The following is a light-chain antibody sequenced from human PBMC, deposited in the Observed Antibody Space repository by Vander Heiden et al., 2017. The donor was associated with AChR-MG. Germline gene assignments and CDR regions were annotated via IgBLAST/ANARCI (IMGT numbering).Light chain of an antibody. CDR2: QDS. J-gene: IGLJ1*01. Sequence: SYDLTQPLSVSVSPGQTASITCPGDKLGDKYACWYQQKPGQSPVLVIYQDSKRPSGIPGRFSGSNSGNTATLTISGTQAMDEAKYYSQAWDSSTYVFGTGTKV. CDR3: QAWDSSTYV. CDR1: KLGDKY. V-gene: IGLV3-1*01.